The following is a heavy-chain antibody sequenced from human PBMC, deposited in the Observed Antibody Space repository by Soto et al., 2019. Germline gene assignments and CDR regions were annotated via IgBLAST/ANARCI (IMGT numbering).Heavy chain of an antibody. CDR3: ARERGVVPAAIAAKGEYYYGMDV. D-gene: IGHD2-2*01. J-gene: IGHJ6*02. V-gene: IGHV3-30-3*01. Sequence: LRLSCAASGFTFSSYAMHWVRQAPGKGLEWVAVISYDGSNKYYADSVKGRFTISRDNSKNTLYLQMNSLRAEDTAVYYCARERGVVPAAIAAKGEYYYGMDVWGQGTTVTVSS. CDR1: GFTFSSYA. CDR2: ISYDGSNK.